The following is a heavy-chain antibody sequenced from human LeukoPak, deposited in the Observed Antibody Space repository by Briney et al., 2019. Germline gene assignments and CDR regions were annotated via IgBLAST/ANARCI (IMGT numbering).Heavy chain of an antibody. D-gene: IGHD5-12*01. CDR1: GFTFSSYG. CDR2: ISYDGSNK. J-gene: IGHJ4*02. V-gene: IGHV3-30*18. Sequence: PGRSLRLSCAASGFTFSSYGMHWVRQAPGKGLEWVAVISYDGSNKYYADSVKGRFTISRDNSKNTLYLQMNSLRAEDTAVYYCAKDNGYSGYGTVDYWGQGTLVTVSS. CDR3: AKDNGYSGYGTVDY.